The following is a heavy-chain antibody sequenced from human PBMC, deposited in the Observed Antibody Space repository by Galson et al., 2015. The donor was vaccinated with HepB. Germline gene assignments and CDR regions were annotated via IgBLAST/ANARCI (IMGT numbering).Heavy chain of an antibody. CDR1: RDSFSNW. CDR2: IYPGDSDT. CDR3: ARKVVTDYYDSSGYPLGDAFDI. Sequence: QSGAEVKKPGDSLKISCKGSRDSFSNWIGWVRQMPGKGLEWMGIIYPGDSDTRYSPSFQGQVTISADKSISTAYLQWSSLKASGTAMYYCARKVVTDYYDSSGYPLGDAFDIWGQGTMVTVSS. D-gene: IGHD3-22*01. J-gene: IGHJ3*02. V-gene: IGHV5-51*03.